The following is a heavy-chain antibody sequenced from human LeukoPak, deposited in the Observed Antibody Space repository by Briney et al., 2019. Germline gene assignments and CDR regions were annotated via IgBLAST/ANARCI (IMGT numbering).Heavy chain of an antibody. D-gene: IGHD3-10*01. CDR1: GYTFTSYG. V-gene: IGHV1-18*01. Sequence: EASVKVSCKASGYTFTSYGISWVRQAPGQGLEWMGWISAYNGNANYAQKLQGRVTMTTDTSTSTAYMELRSLRSDDTAVYYCARDYYGSAPSHWFDPWGQGTLVTVSS. CDR3: ARDYYGSAPSHWFDP. J-gene: IGHJ5*02. CDR2: ISAYNGNA.